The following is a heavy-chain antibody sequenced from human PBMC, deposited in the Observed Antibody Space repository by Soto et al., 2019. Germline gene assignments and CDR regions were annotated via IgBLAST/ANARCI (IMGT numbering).Heavy chain of an antibody. CDR3: ARRIYGDWYFDL. V-gene: IGHV4-4*02. CDR1: GASISSSNW. Sequence: QVQLQESSPGLVKPSGTLSLTCAVSGASISSSNWWSWVRQPPGKGLEWIGEIFHSGSTNSNPSLKSRVTISLDTSKNQFSLKLSSVTAADMAMYYCARRIYGDWYFDLWGRGTLVTVSS. D-gene: IGHD3-16*01. CDR2: IFHSGST. J-gene: IGHJ2*01.